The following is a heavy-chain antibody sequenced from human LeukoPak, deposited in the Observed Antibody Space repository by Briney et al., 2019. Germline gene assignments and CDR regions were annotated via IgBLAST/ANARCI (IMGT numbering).Heavy chain of an antibody. CDR2: INHSGGT. D-gene: IGHD5-24*01. V-gene: IGHV4-34*01. CDR3: ARRWLHRKGFDY. CDR1: GGPFSGYY. Sequence: SETLSLTCAVYGGPFSGYYWSWIRQPPGKGLEWIGEINHSGGTNYNPSLKSRVTISVDTSKNQFSLKLSSVTAADTAVYYCARRWLHRKGFDYWGQGTLVTVSS. J-gene: IGHJ4*02.